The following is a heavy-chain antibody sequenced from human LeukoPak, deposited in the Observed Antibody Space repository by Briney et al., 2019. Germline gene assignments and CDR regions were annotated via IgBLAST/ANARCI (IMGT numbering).Heavy chain of an antibody. D-gene: IGHD2-2*01. Sequence: SETLSLTCTVSGYSISSGYYWGWIRPPPGKGLGWIGTIYHSGSTYYNPPLKSRVTIPVDTSKNQFSLNLTSVTAADAAVYYCARVRGYCGSTICYRYYFDYWGQGTLVTVSS. CDR3: ARVRGYCGSTICYRYYFDY. J-gene: IGHJ4*02. V-gene: IGHV4-38-2*02. CDR1: GYSISSGYY. CDR2: IYHSGST.